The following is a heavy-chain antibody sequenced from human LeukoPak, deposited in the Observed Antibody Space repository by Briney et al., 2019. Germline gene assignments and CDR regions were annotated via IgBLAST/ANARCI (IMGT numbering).Heavy chain of an antibody. CDR2: IYTSGST. CDR1: GGSISSYY. V-gene: IGHV4-4*07. Sequence: SETLPLTCTVSGGSISSYYWSWIRQPAGKGLEWIGRIYTSGSTNYNPSLKSRVTMSVDTSKNQFSLKLSSVTAADTAVYYCASGSSSSGYYYYYMDVWGKGTTVTVSS. J-gene: IGHJ6*03. D-gene: IGHD6-6*01. CDR3: ASGSSSSGYYYYYMDV.